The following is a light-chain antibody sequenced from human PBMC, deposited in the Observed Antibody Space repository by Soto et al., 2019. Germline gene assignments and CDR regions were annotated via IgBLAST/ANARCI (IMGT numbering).Light chain of an antibody. CDR1: QSVNIF. Sequence: DIVLTQSPATLSSSPGERATLSCRASQSVNIFLVWYQQRPGQAPRLLIYDASHRAAGIPARFSGSGFETDFTLTISSLEPQDAAVYYCQQRSNWPPITFGQGTRLEIK. J-gene: IGKJ5*01. V-gene: IGKV3-11*01. CDR3: QQRSNWPPIT. CDR2: DAS.